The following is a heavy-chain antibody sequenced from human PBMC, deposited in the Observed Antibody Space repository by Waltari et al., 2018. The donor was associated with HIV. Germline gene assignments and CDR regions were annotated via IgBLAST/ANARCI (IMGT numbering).Heavy chain of an antibody. CDR1: GFTFRDYA. J-gene: IGHJ4*02. CDR2: ISYDGNNK. V-gene: IGHV3-30*04. CDR3: ARTPYDTSGYCFDY. D-gene: IGHD3-22*01. Sequence: VQLVERGGGVVQPGRSLRLSCAASGFTFRDYAMHWVRQTAGEGRGWVAIISYDGNNKDYADSVKGRFTISRDNSKNTLYLQMNNLRVEDTAVYYCARTPYDTSGYCFDYWGQETLVTVSS.